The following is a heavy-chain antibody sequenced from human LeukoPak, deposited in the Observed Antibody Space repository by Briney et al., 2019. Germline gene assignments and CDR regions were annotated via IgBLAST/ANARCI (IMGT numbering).Heavy chain of an antibody. CDR3: ATHGSDQGDFDWLDNWFDP. Sequence: PSETLSLPCTVSGGSISSYYWGWIRQPPGKGLEWMGCIYYSGSTYYNPSLTIRVTISVDTSNSQFSLKLSSVTAADAAADYCATHGSDQGDFDWLDNWFDPWGQGTLVTVSS. J-gene: IGHJ5*02. V-gene: IGHV4-39*01. CDR1: GGSISSYY. CDR2: IYYSGST. D-gene: IGHD3-9*01.